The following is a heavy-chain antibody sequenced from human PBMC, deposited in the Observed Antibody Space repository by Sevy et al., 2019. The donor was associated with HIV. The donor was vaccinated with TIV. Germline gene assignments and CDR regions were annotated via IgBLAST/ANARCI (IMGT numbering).Heavy chain of an antibody. CDR2: ISSSGGTI. CDR1: GFTFSDYY. D-gene: IGHD6-6*01. J-gene: IGHJ4*02. Sequence: GGSLRISCAASGFTFSDYYINWIRQAPGKGLEWISYISSSGGTIYYADSVKGRFTISRDNAKNSLYLQMNSLRAEDTAVYYCAREDIADRHFDYWGQGTLVTVSS. CDR3: AREDIADRHFDY. V-gene: IGHV3-11*04.